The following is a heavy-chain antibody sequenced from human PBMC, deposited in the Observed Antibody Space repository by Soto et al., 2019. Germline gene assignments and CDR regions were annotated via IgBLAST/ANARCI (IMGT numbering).Heavy chain of an antibody. J-gene: IGHJ6*02. V-gene: IGHV1-18*01. CDR3: ARSDTEWNRYYHYYYGMDV. CDR1: GYTFTSYG. D-gene: IGHD3-3*01. Sequence: QVQLVQSGAEVKKPGASVKVSCKASGYTFTSYGISWVRQAPGQGLEWMGWIRAYNGNTNYAQKLQGRVTMTTDTSRSTSYMELRSLRSDDTAVYYCARSDTEWNRYYHYYYGMDVWGQGTTVTVSS. CDR2: IRAYNGNT.